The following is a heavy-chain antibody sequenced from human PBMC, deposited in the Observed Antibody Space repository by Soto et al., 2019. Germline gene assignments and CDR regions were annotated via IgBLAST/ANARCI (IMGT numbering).Heavy chain of an antibody. J-gene: IGHJ5*02. CDR3: ARDQLEGNWFDP. V-gene: IGHV4-30-2*01. CDR1: GGSISSGGYS. Sequence: SETLSLTCAVSGGSISSGGYSWNWIRQPPGKGLEWFGYIYHSGSTLYNPSLKSRVTISVDKSKNQFSLKLSSVTAADTAVYYCARDQLEGNWFDPWGQGTLVTVSS. D-gene: IGHD1-1*01. CDR2: IYHSGST.